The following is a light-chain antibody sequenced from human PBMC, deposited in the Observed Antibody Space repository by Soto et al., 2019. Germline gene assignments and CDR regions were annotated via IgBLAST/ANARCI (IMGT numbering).Light chain of an antibody. V-gene: IGKV1-39*01. J-gene: IGKJ4*01. CDR3: QQSYSTPLT. CDR1: QSISSY. CDR2: AAS. Sequence: DIQMTQSPSSLSASVGDRVTITCRASQSISSYLNWYQQKPGKAPKLLIYAASSLQSGVPSRFSGSRSGTDFTLTISSLHPEDFATYYFQQSYSTPLTLGGGTKVEIK.